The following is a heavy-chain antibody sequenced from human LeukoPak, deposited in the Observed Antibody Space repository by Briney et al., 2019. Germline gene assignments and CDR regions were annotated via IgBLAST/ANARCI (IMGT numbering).Heavy chain of an antibody. Sequence: PGGSQRLSCAASGFPFSSFEMNWVRQAPGQGLEWISYISKNGGTIYYADSVKGRFTISRDNAKNSVYLQMNSLRVEDTAVYYCARDFGIVDNRFDYWGQGALVTVSS. CDR1: GFPFSSFE. V-gene: IGHV3-48*03. CDR2: ISKNGGTI. J-gene: IGHJ4*02. CDR3: ARDFGIVDNRFDY. D-gene: IGHD5-12*01.